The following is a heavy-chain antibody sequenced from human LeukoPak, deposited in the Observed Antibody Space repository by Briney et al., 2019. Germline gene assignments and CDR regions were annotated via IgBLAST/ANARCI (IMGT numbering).Heavy chain of an antibody. CDR3: ARVLKNGSGVLAVLFDI. V-gene: IGHV3-74*01. Sequence: GSLRLSCAASGFTFSTYWMHWVRQAPGKGLVWVSRINSDGSSTSYADSVKGRFTISRDNAKNTLYLQMNSLRAEDTAVYYCARVLKNGSGVLAVLFDIWGQGTMVTVSS. CDR2: INSDGSST. CDR1: GFTFSTYW. D-gene: IGHD3-10*01. J-gene: IGHJ3*02.